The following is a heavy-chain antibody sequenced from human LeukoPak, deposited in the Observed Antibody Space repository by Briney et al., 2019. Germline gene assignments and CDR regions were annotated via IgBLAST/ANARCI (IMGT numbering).Heavy chain of an antibody. V-gene: IGHV4-34*01. Sequence: SETLSLTCAVYGGSFSGYYWSWIRQPPGKGLEWIGEINHSGSTNYNPSLKSRVTISVDTSKNQFSLKLSSVTAADTAVYYCARSERYYGDYADPYYYYYYGMDVWGQGTTVTVSS. J-gene: IGHJ6*02. CDR1: GGSFSGYY. CDR2: INHSGST. D-gene: IGHD4-17*01. CDR3: ARSERYYGDYADPYYYYYYGMDV.